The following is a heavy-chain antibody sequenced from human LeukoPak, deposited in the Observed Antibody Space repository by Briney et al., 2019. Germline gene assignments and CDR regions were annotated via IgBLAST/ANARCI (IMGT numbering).Heavy chain of an antibody. CDR2: IYTSGTT. Sequence: SETLSLTCTVSGGSISSYYWSWIRQPAGKGLEWIGRIYTSGTTNYNPSLKSRVTMSADTSKNQFSLKLSSVTAADTAVYYCARQCSSDWYLWFDPWGQGTLVTVSS. CDR1: GGSISSYY. V-gene: IGHV4-4*07. D-gene: IGHD6-19*01. CDR3: ARQCSSDWYLWFDP. J-gene: IGHJ5*02.